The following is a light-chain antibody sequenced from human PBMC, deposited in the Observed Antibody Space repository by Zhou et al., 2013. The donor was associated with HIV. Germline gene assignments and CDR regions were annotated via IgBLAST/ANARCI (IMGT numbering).Light chain of an antibody. Sequence: DIQMTQSPSSLSASVGDRVTITCQASHDIGNYLNWYQQKPGKAPKLLIYKASSLESGVPSRFSGSGSGTEFTLTISSLQPDDFATYYCQQYNSYPWTFGQGTKVEIK. CDR2: KAS. V-gene: IGKV1-5*03. CDR1: HDIGNY. J-gene: IGKJ1*01. CDR3: QQYNSYPWT.